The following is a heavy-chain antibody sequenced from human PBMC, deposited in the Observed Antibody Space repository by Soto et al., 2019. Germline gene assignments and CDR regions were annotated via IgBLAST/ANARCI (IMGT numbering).Heavy chain of an antibody. CDR3: ANVHLWFYYFDY. J-gene: IGHJ4*02. CDR1: GLTFTNAW. D-gene: IGHD3-10*01. Sequence: GGSLRLSCAASGLTFTNAWMSWVRQAPGKGLEWVGRIKKNSDGGTADYAAPVKGRFTISRDDSKNTLFLQMNSLKAEDTALYYCANVHLWFYYFDYWGQGILVTVSP. V-gene: IGHV3-15*01. CDR2: IKKNSDGGTA.